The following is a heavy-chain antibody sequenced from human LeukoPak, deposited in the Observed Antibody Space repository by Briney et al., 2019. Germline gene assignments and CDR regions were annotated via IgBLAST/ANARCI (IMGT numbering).Heavy chain of an antibody. Sequence: GGSLRLSCAASGFTFSDYYMSWIRQAPGKGLEWVSYISSSGSTIYYADSVKGRFTIFRDNAKNTLYLQMNSLRAEDTAVYYCARGSQYGAPKSYSSGEGLSDAFDIWGQGTMVTVSS. CDR1: GFTFSDYY. J-gene: IGHJ3*02. CDR2: ISSSGSTI. V-gene: IGHV3-11*04. CDR3: ARGSQYGAPKSYSSGEGLSDAFDI. D-gene: IGHD6-19*01.